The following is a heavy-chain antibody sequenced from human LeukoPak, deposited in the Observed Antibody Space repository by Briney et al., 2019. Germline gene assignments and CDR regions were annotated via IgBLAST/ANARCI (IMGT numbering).Heavy chain of an antibody. CDR1: GYTFTSYY. V-gene: IGHV1-46*01. J-gene: IGHJ6*02. D-gene: IGHD2-15*01. CDR3: AREFVVVAATSSYYGMDV. CDR2: INPSGGST. Sequence: ASVKVSCKASGYTFTSYYMYWVRQAPGQGLEWMGIINPSGGSTSYAQKFQGRVTMTRDTSTSTAYVELSRLRSDDTAVYYCAREFVVVAATSSYYGMDVWGQGTTVTVSS.